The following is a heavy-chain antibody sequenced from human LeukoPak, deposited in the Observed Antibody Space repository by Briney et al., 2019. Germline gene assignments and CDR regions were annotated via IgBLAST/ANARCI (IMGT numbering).Heavy chain of an antibody. V-gene: IGHV4-59*12. CDR1: GVSISSYY. Sequence: SETLSLTCTVSGVSISSYYWSWIRQPPGKGLEWIGYIYYSRSTNYNPSLKSRVTMSVDTPNNQFSLQLRSVTAADTALYYCARDYGGWYYFDYWGQGTLVTVSS. CDR3: ARDYGGWYYFDY. J-gene: IGHJ4*02. CDR2: IYYSRST. D-gene: IGHD6-19*01.